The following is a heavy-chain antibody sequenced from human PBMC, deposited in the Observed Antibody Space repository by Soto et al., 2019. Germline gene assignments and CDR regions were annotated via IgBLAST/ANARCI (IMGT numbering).Heavy chain of an antibody. Sequence: GASVKVSCKASGYTFTGYYMHWVRQAPGQGLEWMGWINPNSGGTNYAQKFQGWVTMTRDTSISTAYMELSRLRSDDTAVYYCAGASTSSGYSGDFDYWGQGTLVTVSS. V-gene: IGHV1-2*04. D-gene: IGHD3-22*01. CDR3: AGASTSSGYSGDFDY. J-gene: IGHJ4*02. CDR2: INPNSGGT. CDR1: GYTFTGYY.